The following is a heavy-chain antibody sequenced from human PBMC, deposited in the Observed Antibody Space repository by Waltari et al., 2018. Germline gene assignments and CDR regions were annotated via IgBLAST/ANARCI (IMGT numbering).Heavy chain of an antibody. D-gene: IGHD3-10*01. CDR2: FDREDGET. V-gene: IGHV1-24*01. J-gene: IGHJ6*02. CDR3: ATDPPRGNYYYHGMDV. Sequence: QVQLVQSGAEVNKPGASVKVSCKVYGDTRTKLSMHWVRQAPGKGLEWMGHFDREDGETIYAQKFQCRVTMTEDTSTVTAYMELSSLRSEDTAVYYCATDPPRGNYYYHGMDVWGQGTTVTVSS. CDR1: GDTRTKLS.